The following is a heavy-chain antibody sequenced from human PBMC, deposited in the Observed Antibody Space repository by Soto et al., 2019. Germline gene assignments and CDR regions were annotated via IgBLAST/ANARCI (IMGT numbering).Heavy chain of an antibody. CDR2: ISSSSSYI. J-gene: IGHJ6*02. D-gene: IGHD3-22*01. V-gene: IGHV3-21*01. CDR3: ASEYYYDSSGYSYGMDV. Sequence: EVQLVESGGGLVKPGGSLRLSCAASGFTFSSYSMNWVRQAPGKGLEWVSSISSSSSYIYYADSVKGRFTISRDNAKNSLYLQMNSLRADDTAVYYCASEYYYDSSGYSYGMDVWGQGTTVTVSS. CDR1: GFTFSSYS.